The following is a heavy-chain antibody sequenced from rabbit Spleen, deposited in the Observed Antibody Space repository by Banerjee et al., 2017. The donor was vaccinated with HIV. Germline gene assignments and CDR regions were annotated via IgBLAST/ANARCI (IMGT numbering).Heavy chain of an antibody. J-gene: IGHJ4*01. CDR2: IYGGSSGST. V-gene: IGHV1S45*01. CDR3: VRDNVGDVGYGYGDL. D-gene: IGHD6-1*01. CDR1: GVSLKDKDV. Sequence: EQLEESGGGLVKPEGSLTITGKASGVSLKDKDVMGWVRQAPGKGLEWIAFIYGGSSGSTAYACWAKGRFTISKTSSTTVTLQMTSLTAADTATYFCVRDNVGDVGYGYGDLWGPGTLVTVS.